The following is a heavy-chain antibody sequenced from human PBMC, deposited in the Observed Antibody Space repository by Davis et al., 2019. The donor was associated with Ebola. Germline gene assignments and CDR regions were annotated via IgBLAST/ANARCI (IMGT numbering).Heavy chain of an antibody. CDR2: ISYDGSNK. D-gene: IGHD2-2*01. CDR3: ARDGGYCSSTSCLYYYYYYMDV. Sequence: GGSLRLSCAASGFTFSSYAMHWVRQAPGKGLEWVAVISYDGSNKYYADSVKGRFTISRDNSKNTLYLQMNSLRAEDTAVYYCARDGGYCSSTSCLYYYYYYMDVWGKGTTVTVSS. J-gene: IGHJ6*03. CDR1: GFTFSSYA. V-gene: IGHV3-30-3*01.